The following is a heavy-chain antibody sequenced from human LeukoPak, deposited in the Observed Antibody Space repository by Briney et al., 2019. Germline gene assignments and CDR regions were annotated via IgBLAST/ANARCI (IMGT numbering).Heavy chain of an antibody. V-gene: IGHV3-53*01. Sequence: PGGSLRLSCEASGFTVSSNYMSWVRQAPGKGLEWVSVIYSGGSTYYADSVKGRFTVSRDNSKNTLYLQMNSLRAEDTAVYYCAREACSGGSCYSGYFDYWGQGTLVTVSS. D-gene: IGHD2-15*01. CDR1: GFTVSSNY. CDR3: AREACSGGSCYSGYFDY. CDR2: IYSGGST. J-gene: IGHJ4*02.